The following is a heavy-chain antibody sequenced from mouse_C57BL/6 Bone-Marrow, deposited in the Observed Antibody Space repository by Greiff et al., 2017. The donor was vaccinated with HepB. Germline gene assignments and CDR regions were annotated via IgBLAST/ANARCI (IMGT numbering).Heavy chain of an antibody. Sequence: EVKVVESGGGLVKPGGSLKLSCAASGFTFSDYGMHWVRQAPEKGLEWVAYISSGSSTIYYADTVKGRCTISRDNAKNTLFLQMTSLRSEDTAMYYCANYYAMDYWGQGASVTVSS. CDR1: GFTFSDYG. J-gene: IGHJ4*01. CDR2: ISSGSSTI. V-gene: IGHV5-17*01. CDR3: ANYYAMDY.